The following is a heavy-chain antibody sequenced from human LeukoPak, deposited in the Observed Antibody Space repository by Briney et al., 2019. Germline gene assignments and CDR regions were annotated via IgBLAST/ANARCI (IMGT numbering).Heavy chain of an antibody. V-gene: IGHV3-53*01. Sequence: GGSLRLSCAASGFTFSSYAMHWVRQAPGKGLEWVAVIYTGGGTYYADSVKGRFTISRDNSKNTLYLQMNSLGVEDTAVYYCARDGDDTSGYFSPFDYWGQGTLVTVSS. CDR1: GFTFSSYA. D-gene: IGHD3-22*01. CDR2: IYTGGGT. CDR3: ARDGDDTSGYFSPFDY. J-gene: IGHJ4*02.